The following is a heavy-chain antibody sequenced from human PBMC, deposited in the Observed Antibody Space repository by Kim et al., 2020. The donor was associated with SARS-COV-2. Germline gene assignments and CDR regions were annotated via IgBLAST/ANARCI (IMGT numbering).Heavy chain of an antibody. V-gene: IGHV4-39*01. J-gene: IGHJ4*02. CDR1: GGSISSSSYY. CDR3: ARLSGSYYFDY. Sequence: SETLSLTCTVSGGSISSSSYYWGWIRQPPGKGLEWIGSIYYSGSTYYNPSLKSRVTISVDTSKNQFSLKLSSVTAADTAVYYCARLSGSYYFDYWGQGTL. CDR2: IYYSGST. D-gene: IGHD1-26*01.